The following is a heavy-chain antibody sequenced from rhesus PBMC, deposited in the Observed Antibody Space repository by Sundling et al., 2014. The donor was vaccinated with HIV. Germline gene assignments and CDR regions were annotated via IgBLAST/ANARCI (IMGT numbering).Heavy chain of an antibody. D-gene: IGHD5-24*01. V-gene: IGHV1-138*01. CDR3: ARDARVHDALDS. J-gene: IGHJ6*01. CDR1: GYSFTDYY. CDR2: ISPRTGGT. Sequence: QVQLVQSGTEVKKPGSSVKVSCKTSGYSFTDYYIHWVRLAPGQGLEWMGEISPRTGGTNYAQKFQGRVTMTRDTSTSTAYMELSSLRSEDTAVYFCARDARVHDALDSRGQGVVVTVSS.